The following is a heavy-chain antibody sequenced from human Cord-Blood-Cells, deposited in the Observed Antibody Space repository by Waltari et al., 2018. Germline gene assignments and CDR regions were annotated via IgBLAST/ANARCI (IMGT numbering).Heavy chain of an antibody. CDR3: ARDISADYDILTGYYSDAFDI. D-gene: IGHD3-9*01. J-gene: IGHJ3*02. Sequence: QVQLQESGPGLVKPSETLSLTCTVSGGSISSYYWSWIRQPAGKGLEWIGRIYTSGSTNYHPSLKSRVTMSVDTSKNQFSLKLSSVTAADTAVYYCARDISADYDILTGYYSDAFDIWGQGTMVTVSS. CDR2: IYTSGST. V-gene: IGHV4-4*07. CDR1: GGSISSYY.